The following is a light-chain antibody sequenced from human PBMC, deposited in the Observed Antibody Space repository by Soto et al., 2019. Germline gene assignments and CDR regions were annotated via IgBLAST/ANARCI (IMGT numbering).Light chain of an antibody. J-gene: IGLJ3*02. CDR1: NSNIGAGYV. CDR3: QSYDSSLNGLM. CDR2: FNT. Sequence: QSVLTQPPSVSGAPGQRVTISCTGSNSNIGAGYVVNWYQHFPGTAPKLLIYFNTDRPSGVPDRFSGSKSGSSASLAIAGLQPEDEADYYCQSYDSSLNGLMFGLGTKLTVL. V-gene: IGLV1-40*01.